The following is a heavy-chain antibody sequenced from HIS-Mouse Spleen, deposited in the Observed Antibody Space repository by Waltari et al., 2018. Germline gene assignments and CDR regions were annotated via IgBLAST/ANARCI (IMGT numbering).Heavy chain of an antibody. Sequence: QLQLQESGPGLVKPSETLSLTCTVSGGSISSSSSYLGWIRQPPGKGLEWIGSIYDSGSTYYNPSLKSRVTISVDTSKNQFSLKLSSVTAADTAVYYCAREIPYSSSWYDWYFDLWGRGTLVTVSS. CDR2: IYDSGST. CDR1: GGSISSSSSY. J-gene: IGHJ2*01. D-gene: IGHD6-13*01. CDR3: AREIPYSSSWYDWYFDL. V-gene: IGHV4-39*07.